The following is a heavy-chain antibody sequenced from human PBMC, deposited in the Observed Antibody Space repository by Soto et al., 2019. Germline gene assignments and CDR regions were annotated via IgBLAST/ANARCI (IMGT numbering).Heavy chain of an antibody. CDR2: IIPIFGIV. CDR1: GSLLSSYV. J-gene: IGHJ4*02. V-gene: IGHV1-69*13. Sequence: PVEVSCMAFGSLLSSYVISWVRQAPGQGLEWMGGIIPIFGIVNYAQEVKGGSSMAADDSTSRAYVELGSRRAEDTAVYYCARAEGSGSYYKAQAYWGQGTRVTVSS. D-gene: IGHD3-10*01. CDR3: ARAEGSGSYYKAQAY.